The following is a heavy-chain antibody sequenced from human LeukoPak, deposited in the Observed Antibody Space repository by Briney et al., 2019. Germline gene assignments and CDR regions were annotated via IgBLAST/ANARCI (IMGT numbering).Heavy chain of an antibody. D-gene: IGHD2-8*02. CDR1: GGSITGHF. CDR3: AREEGAAGEPLDF. Sequence: SETLSPTCSVSGGSITGHFWSWLRQAPGKTLEWLGYVHDSGATDYNPSLKTRLTISLHTSTNQFFLRLTAVTAADTAFYYCAREEGAAGEPLDFWGQGTMVTVSS. CDR2: VHDSGAT. V-gene: IGHV4-59*11. J-gene: IGHJ3*01.